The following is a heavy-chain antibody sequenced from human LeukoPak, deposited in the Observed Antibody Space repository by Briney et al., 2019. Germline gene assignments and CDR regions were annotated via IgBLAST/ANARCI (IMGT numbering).Heavy chain of an antibody. CDR1: GYSISSGYY. CDR3: ARLTYSGPHYFDY. D-gene: IGHD4-11*01. Sequence: SETLSLTCAVSGYSISSGYYWGGIRQPPGKGLEWIGSIYHSGSTYYNPSLKSRVTISVDTSKNQFSLKRSSVTAADTAVYYCARLTYSGPHYFDYWGQGTLLTVSS. V-gene: IGHV4-38-2*01. J-gene: IGHJ4*02. CDR2: IYHSGST.